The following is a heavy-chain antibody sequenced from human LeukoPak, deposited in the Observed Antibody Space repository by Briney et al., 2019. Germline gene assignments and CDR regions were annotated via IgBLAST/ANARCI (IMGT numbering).Heavy chain of an antibody. CDR2: INYSGST. CDR1: GASISSFY. Sequence: SETLSLTCTISGASISSFYLSWIRQPRGKGLEWIGSINYSGSTNYNPSLKSRVTISIDTSKNQMSLKVSPVTAADTAVYYCARDPIHRDDYNAASGEGALVSVSS. V-gene: IGHV4-59*01. D-gene: IGHD5-24*01. J-gene: IGHJ5*02. CDR3: ARDPIHRDDYNAA.